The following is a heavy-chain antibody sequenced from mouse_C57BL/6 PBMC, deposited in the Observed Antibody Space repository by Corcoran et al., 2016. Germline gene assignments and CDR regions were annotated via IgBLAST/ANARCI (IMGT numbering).Heavy chain of an antibody. CDR2: INPNNGGT. CDR3: TRYGYYPMDY. CDR1: GYKFTDYY. V-gene: IGHV1-26*01. J-gene: IGHJ4*01. Sequence: EVQLQQSGPELVKPGASVKISCKASGYKFTDYYMNWVKQSQGKSLEWVGDINPNNGGTSYNQKFKGKATLTVDKSSSTAYMELRSLTSEDSAVYYCTRYGYYPMDYWGQGTSVTVSS. D-gene: IGHD1-1*02.